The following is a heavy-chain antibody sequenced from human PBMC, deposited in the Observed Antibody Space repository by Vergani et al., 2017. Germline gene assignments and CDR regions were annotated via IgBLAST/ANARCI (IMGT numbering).Heavy chain of an antibody. CDR2: IIPIFGTA. V-gene: IGHV1-69*12. CDR3: ARAPLANYYGSGSYLPRIDP. Sequence: QVQLVQSGAEVKKPGPSVKVSCKASGGTFSSYAISWVRQAPGQGLEWMGGIIPIFGTANYAQKFQGRVTITADESTSTAYMELSSLRSEDTAVYYCARAPLANYYGSGSYLPRIDPWGQGTLVTVSS. CDR1: GGTFSSYA. J-gene: IGHJ5*02. D-gene: IGHD3-10*01.